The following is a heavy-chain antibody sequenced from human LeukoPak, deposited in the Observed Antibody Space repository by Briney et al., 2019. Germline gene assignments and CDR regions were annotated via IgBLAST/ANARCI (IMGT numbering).Heavy chain of an antibody. CDR3: AKDFGGLVYAILGLDY. CDR1: GFTFSSNG. V-gene: IGHV3-33*06. Sequence: GTSLRLSCGASGFTFSSNGMHWVRQAPGKGLEGVALIWYDGSNKYYADSVRGRFTISRDNSKNTLYLQMNSLRAEDTAVYYCAKDFGGLVYAILGLDYWGQGTLVTVSS. CDR2: IWYDGSNK. J-gene: IGHJ4*02. D-gene: IGHD2-8*01.